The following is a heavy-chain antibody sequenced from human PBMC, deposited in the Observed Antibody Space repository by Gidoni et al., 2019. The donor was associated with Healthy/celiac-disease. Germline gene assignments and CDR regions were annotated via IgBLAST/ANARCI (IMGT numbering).Heavy chain of an antibody. D-gene: IGHD6-13*01. J-gene: IGHJ6*02. V-gene: IGHV3-21*01. CDR2: ISSSSSYI. CDR1: GFTFSRDT. Sequence: EVQLVESGGGLVKPGGSLGLSCAASGFTFSRDTRNGVRQAPGKGMEWVSSISSSSSYISYADSVKGRFTISRDNAKNSLYLQMNSLRAEDTAVYYCARGMNSSSWYDDYYYYGMDVWGQGTTVTVSS. CDR3: ARGMNSSSWYDDYYYYGMDV.